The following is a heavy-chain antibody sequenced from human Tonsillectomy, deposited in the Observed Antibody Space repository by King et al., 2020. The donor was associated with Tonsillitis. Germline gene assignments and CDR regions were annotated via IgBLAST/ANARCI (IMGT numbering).Heavy chain of an antibody. Sequence: QLVQSGAEVKKPGSSVKVSCKASGGTFSSYAISWVRQAPGQGLEWMGGIIPIFGTANYAQKFQGRVTITADESTSTAYMELSSLRSEDTAVYYCARTPPYYYDSSGYDFDYWGQGTLVTVSS. J-gene: IGHJ4*02. CDR1: GGTFSSYA. V-gene: IGHV1-69*01. D-gene: IGHD3-22*01. CDR3: ARTPPYYYDSSGYDFDY. CDR2: IIPIFGTA.